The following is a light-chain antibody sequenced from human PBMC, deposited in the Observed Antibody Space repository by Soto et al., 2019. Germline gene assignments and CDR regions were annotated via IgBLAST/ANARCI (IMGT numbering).Light chain of an antibody. CDR1: SGHSSYA. CDR3: QTWATGIRV. Sequence: QLVLTQSPSASASLGASVKLTCTLSSGHSSYAIAWHQQQPEKGPRYLMKLNSAGSHSKGDGIPDRFSGSSSGAERYLTISSLQSEDEADYYCQTWATGIRVFGTGTKVTVL. V-gene: IGLV4-69*02. CDR2: LNSAGSH. J-gene: IGLJ1*01.